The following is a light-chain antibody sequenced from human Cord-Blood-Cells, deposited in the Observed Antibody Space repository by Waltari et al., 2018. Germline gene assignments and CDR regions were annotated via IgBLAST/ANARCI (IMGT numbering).Light chain of an antibody. CDR3: QQYYSYPYT. Sequence: AIRMTQSPSSFSASTGDRVPITCRASQGISSYLAWYQQKPGKAPKLLSYAASTLQSGVPSRFSGSGSVTDFTLTISCLQSEDFATYYCQQYYSYPYTFGQGTKLEIK. CDR1: QGISSY. V-gene: IGKV1-8*01. J-gene: IGKJ2*01. CDR2: AAS.